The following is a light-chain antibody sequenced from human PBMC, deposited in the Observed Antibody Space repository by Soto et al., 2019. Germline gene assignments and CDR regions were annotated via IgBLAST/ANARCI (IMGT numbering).Light chain of an antibody. CDR2: GAS. CDR3: QQYCGSPRT. Sequence: EIVLTQSQSTLSASPGERATLSCRASQSVSSYLAWYQQKPGQAPRLLIHGASNRATGIPDRFSGSGSGTDFTLTISSREPEDFAVYYYQQYCGSPRTFGQGTKVDI. CDR1: QSVSSY. V-gene: IGKV3-11*01. J-gene: IGKJ1*01.